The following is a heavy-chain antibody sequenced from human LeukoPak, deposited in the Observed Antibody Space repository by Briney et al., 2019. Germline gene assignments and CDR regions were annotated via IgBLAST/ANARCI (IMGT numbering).Heavy chain of an antibody. CDR3: AIDPNWETHN. D-gene: IGHD7-27*01. CDR2: IGNNGGGI. CDR1: GFTFTSYT. V-gene: IGHV3-23*01. J-gene: IGHJ4*02. Sequence: GGSLRLSCAASGFTFTSYTMYWVRQAPGKGLEWVSIIGNNGGGIHYADSVRGRFTISGDNSKNTLYLQMTNLRVDDTALYYCAIDPNWETHNWGQGVLVTVSS.